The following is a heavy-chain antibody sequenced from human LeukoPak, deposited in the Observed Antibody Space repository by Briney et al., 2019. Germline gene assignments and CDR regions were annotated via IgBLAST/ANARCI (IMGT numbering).Heavy chain of an antibody. V-gene: IGHV3-74*01. CDR2: VKSDGTAT. J-gene: IGHJ4*02. CDR3: VRKFATGD. Sequence: GGSLRLSCAASGFTFSSHLMHWVRQAQGTGLVWGSSVKSDGTATNYADSGKGRFTIPRDNAKNTLYLQMNSLRVEDTAVYYCVRKFATGDWGQGTLVTVSS. CDR1: GFTFSSHL. D-gene: IGHD1-14*01.